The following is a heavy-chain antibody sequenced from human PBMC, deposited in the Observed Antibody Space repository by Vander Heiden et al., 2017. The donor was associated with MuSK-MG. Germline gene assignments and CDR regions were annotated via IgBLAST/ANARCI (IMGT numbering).Heavy chain of an antibody. J-gene: IGHJ4*02. V-gene: IGHV3-23*01. Sequence: EVQMLESGGGLVQPGGSLRLSCAASGFMSWVRHAPGKALEWVSAISGRGGDTYYADSVKGRFTISRDNSKNTLYLQMNSLRGEDTAVYYCVKDLPASGWFYWGQGTLVTVSS. CDR2: ISGRGGDT. CDR3: VKDLPASGWFY. D-gene: IGHD6-19*01. CDR1: GF.